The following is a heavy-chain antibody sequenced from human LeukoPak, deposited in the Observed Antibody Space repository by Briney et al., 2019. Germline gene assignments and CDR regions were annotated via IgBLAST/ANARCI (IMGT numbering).Heavy chain of an antibody. Sequence: GGTLRLSCAASGFTFSSYGMSWVRQAPGKGLEWVSSISNSGGSTYHADSVKGRFTISRDNSKNSLYLQMNSLRAEDTAVYYCARVEEKQWLFYYYYYMDVWGKGTTVTVSS. CDR2: ISNSGGST. D-gene: IGHD6-19*01. V-gene: IGHV3-23*01. CDR3: ARVEEKQWLFYYYYYMDV. J-gene: IGHJ6*03. CDR1: GFTFSSYG.